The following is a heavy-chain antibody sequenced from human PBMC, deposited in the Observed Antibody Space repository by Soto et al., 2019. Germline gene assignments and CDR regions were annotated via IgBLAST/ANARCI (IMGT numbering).Heavy chain of an antibody. V-gene: IGHV1-3*01. J-gene: IGHJ5*02. CDR3: ARYLWCGELQRHNWFDP. Sequence: QVQLVQAGAEVKKPGASVRVSCKASGYTFTSYSMHWMRQAPGQRLEWMGWINAGNGNTKYSQKFQGRVTITRDTSASTAYMELSSLRSEDTAVYYCARYLWCGELQRHNWFDPWGQGTLVTVSS. CDR1: GYTFTSYS. D-gene: IGHD3-10*01. CDR2: INAGNGNT.